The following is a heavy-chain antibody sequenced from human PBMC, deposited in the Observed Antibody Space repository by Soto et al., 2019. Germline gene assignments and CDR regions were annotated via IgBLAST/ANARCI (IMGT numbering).Heavy chain of an antibody. Sequence: QLQLQESGPGLVKPSETLSLTCTVSGGSISSSSYYWGWIRHPPGKGLEWIGSIYYSGSTYYNPSLKSRVTISVDTSKNQFSLKLSSVTAADTAVYYCASEQQVMFFDYWGQGTLVTVSS. CDR3: ASEQQVMFFDY. J-gene: IGHJ4*02. V-gene: IGHV4-39*01. CDR2: IYYSGST. D-gene: IGHD6-13*01. CDR1: GGSISSSSYY.